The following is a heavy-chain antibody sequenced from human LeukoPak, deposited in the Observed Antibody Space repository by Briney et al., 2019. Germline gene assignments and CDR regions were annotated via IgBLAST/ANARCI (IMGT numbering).Heavy chain of an antibody. V-gene: IGHV3-7*04. J-gene: IGHJ2*01. Sequence: GGSLRLSCAASGFTFSSYWMSWVRQAPGKGLEWVANIKQDGSEKYYVDSVKGRFTISRDNAKNSLYLQMNSLRAEDTAVYYCAGFPSTRLDILIGYYNSWYFDLWGRGTLVTVSS. CDR2: IKQDGSEK. CDR1: GFTFSSYW. D-gene: IGHD3-9*01. CDR3: AGFPSTRLDILIGYYNSWYFDL.